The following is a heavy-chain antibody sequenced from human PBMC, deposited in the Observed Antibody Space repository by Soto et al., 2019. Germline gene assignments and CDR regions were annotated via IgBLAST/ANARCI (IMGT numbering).Heavy chain of an antibody. CDR2: IYYSGST. CDR3: ARHNYDFWSGYPYYFDY. D-gene: IGHD3-3*01. V-gene: IGHV4-59*01. CDR1: GGSISSYY. J-gene: IGHJ4*02. Sequence: PSETLSLTCTVSGGSISSYYWSWIRQPPGKGLEWIGYIYYSGSTNYNPSLKSRVTISVDTSKNQFSLKLSSVTAADTAVYYCARHNYDFWSGYPYYFDYWGQGTLVTVSS.